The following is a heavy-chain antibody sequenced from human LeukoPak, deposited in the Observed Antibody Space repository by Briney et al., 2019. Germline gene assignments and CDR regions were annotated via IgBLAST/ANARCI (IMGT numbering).Heavy chain of an antibody. V-gene: IGHV4-39*01. CDR1: GGSISSSSYY. Sequence: SETLSLTCTVSGGSISSSSYYWGWIRQPPGKGLEWIGSIYYSGSTYYNPSLKSRVTISVDTSKNQFSLKLSSVTAADTAVYYCASSTIFGVVITFDYWGQGTLVTVSS. CDR3: ASSTIFGVVITFDY. J-gene: IGHJ4*02. D-gene: IGHD3-3*01. CDR2: IYYSGST.